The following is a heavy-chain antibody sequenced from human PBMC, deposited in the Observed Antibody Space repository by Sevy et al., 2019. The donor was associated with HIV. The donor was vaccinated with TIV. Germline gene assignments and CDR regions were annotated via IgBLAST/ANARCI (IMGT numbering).Heavy chain of an antibody. D-gene: IGHD4-4*01. CDR2: IWHDGSNK. J-gene: IGHJ5*02. CDR3: ARETDNSARWLDP. CDR1: AFTFNFHG. V-gene: IGHV3-30*02. Sequence: GGSLRLSCAASAFTFNFHGKHWVRQAPGKGLEWVAFIWHDGSNKYMADSVKGRFTISRDNSKNTLFLQMNSLTVEDTAVYYCARETDNSARWLDPWGQGTLVTVSS.